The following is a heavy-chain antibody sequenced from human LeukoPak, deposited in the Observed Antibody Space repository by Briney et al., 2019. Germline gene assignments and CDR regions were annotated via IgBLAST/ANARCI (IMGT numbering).Heavy chain of an antibody. Sequence: GASVKVSCKASGYTFSNYYIHWVRQAPGQGLEWMGWMNPNSGNTGYAQKFQGRVTITRNTSISTAYMELSSLRSEDTAVYYCARAYYGSGSYVYYYYYMDVRGKGTTVTVSS. D-gene: IGHD3-10*01. CDR2: MNPNSGNT. CDR3: ARAYYGSGSYVYYYYYMDV. J-gene: IGHJ6*03. CDR1: GYTFSNYY. V-gene: IGHV1-8*03.